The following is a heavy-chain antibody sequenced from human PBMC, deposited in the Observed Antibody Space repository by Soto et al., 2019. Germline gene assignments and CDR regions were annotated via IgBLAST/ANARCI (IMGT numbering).Heavy chain of an antibody. V-gene: IGHV3-23*01. CDR2: ISGSGDST. CDR1: GFTFSSYA. Sequence: GGSLRLSCAASGFTFSSYAMSWVRQAPGKGLEWVSAISGSGDSTYYADSVKGRVTISRDNSKNTLYLQMNSLRAEDTAVYYCAKAIEYSSSSNAFDIWGQGTMFTVSS. D-gene: IGHD6-6*01. CDR3: AKAIEYSSSSNAFDI. J-gene: IGHJ3*02.